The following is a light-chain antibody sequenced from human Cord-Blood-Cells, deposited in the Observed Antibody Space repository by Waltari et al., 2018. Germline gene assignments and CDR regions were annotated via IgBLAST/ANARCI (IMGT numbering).Light chain of an antibody. V-gene: IGKV1-5*03. CDR2: KAS. CDR1: QSISSW. CDR3: QQYNSYPFT. J-gene: IGKJ3*01. Sequence: DIQMTQSPSTLSASVGARVTITYRASQSISSWLAWYQQKPGKAPKLLIYKASSLESGVPSRFSGSGAGTEVTLSISSLQPDDFATYYCQQYNSYPFTFGPGTKVDIK.